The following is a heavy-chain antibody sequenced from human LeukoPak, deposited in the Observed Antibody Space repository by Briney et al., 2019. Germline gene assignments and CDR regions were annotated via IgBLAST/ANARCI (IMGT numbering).Heavy chain of an antibody. CDR3: AKVEDIVVVPAAMSGTF. CDR2: SSGSGGST. CDR1: GFTFSIYA. Sequence: GGSLRLSCAASGFTFSIYAMSWVRQAPGKGPEWVPASSGSGGSTYYADSVKGRFTISRDNSKNTLYLQMNSLRAEDTAVYYCAKVEDIVVVPAAMSGTFWGQGTLVTVSS. J-gene: IGHJ4*02. V-gene: IGHV3-23*01. D-gene: IGHD2-2*01.